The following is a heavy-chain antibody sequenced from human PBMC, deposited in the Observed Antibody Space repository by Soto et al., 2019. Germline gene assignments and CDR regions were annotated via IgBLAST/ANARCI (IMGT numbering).Heavy chain of an antibody. CDR3: ARLEGLATISCYFDF. CDR1: DDSINSDKYY. V-gene: IGHV4-39*01. CDR2: IYYRGNA. D-gene: IGHD3-9*01. Sequence: SETLSLTCSVSDDSINSDKYYWGWIRQPPGKGLEWIGSIYYRGNAYYNPSLQTRVTISLDKSRSQFSLKLNSVTAADSAVYFCARLEGLATISCYFDFWGPGALVTVSS. J-gene: IGHJ4*02.